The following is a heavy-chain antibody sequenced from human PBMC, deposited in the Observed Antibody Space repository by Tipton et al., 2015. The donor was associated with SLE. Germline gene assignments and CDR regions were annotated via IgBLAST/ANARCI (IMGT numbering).Heavy chain of an antibody. Sequence: TLSLTCTVSGGSISSYYWSWIRQPPGKGLEWIGEISHSGSTNYNPSLKSRVTISVDTSKNQFSLKLSSVTAADTAVYYCARGRRGWNFDYWGQGTLVTVSS. J-gene: IGHJ4*02. CDR2: ISHSGST. CDR3: ARGRRGWNFDY. V-gene: IGHV4-34*01. CDR1: GGSISSYY. D-gene: IGHD6-19*01.